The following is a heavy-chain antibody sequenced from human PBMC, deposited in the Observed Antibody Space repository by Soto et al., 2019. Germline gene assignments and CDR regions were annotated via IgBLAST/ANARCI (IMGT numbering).Heavy chain of an antibody. J-gene: IGHJ5*02. CDR2: IYYSGST. Sequence: PSETLSLTCTVSGGSISSCYWSWIRQPPGKGLEWIGYIYYSGSTNYNPSLKSRVTISVDTSKNQFSLKLSSVTAADTAVYYCARKGGGSYDFWSGSYWPWFDPWGQGTLVTVSS. V-gene: IGHV4-59*01. CDR1: GGSISSCY. CDR3: ARKGGGSYDFWSGSYWPWFDP. D-gene: IGHD3-3*01.